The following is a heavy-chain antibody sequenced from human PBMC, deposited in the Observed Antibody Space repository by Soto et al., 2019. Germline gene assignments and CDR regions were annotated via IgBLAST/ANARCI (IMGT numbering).Heavy chain of an antibody. CDR2: FDPEDGET. V-gene: IGHV1-24*01. Sequence: GASVKVSCKVSGYTLTELSMHWVRQAPGKGLEWMGGFDPEDGETIYAQKFQGRVTMTEDTSTDTAYMELSSLRSEDTAVYYCATGRYYYDSSGPYFDYWGQGTLVTVSS. CDR1: GYTLTELS. J-gene: IGHJ4*02. D-gene: IGHD3-22*01. CDR3: ATGRYYYDSSGPYFDY.